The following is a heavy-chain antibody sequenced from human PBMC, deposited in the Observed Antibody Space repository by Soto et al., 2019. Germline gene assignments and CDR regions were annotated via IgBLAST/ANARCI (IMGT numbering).Heavy chain of an antibody. CDR2: ISYDGSNK. V-gene: IGHV3-30*18. CDR1: GFTFSNHG. J-gene: IGHJ5*02. CDR3: AKPNGWYINWFDP. D-gene: IGHD6-19*01. Sequence: QVQLVESGGGVVQPGRSLRLSCVASGFTFSNHGMHWVRQAPGKGLEWVAVISYDGSNKHYADSVKGRFTISRDNSKNTLHLQMHTLRAEDSALYYCAKPNGWYINWFDPLGQGILVTVSS.